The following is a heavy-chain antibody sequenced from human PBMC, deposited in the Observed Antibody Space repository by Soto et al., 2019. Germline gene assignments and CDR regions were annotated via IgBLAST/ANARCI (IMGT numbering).Heavy chain of an antibody. J-gene: IGHJ3*02. Sequence: WETLSLTCAVSGGSISSSSWWTWVRQSPGKGLEWIGEIYHAGSPNYNPSFQSRVTISADTSKNHFSLRLTSVTAADSATYYCARGLSFRGDFDIWGQGTTVTVSS. D-gene: IGHD2-21*01. CDR3: ARGLSFRGDFDI. CDR2: IYHAGSP. CDR1: GGSISSSSW. V-gene: IGHV4-4*02.